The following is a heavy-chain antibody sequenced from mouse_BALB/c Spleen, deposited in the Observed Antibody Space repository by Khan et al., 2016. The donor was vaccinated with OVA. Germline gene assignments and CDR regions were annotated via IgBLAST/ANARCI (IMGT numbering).Heavy chain of an antibody. CDR2: ISYDGSN. V-gene: IGHV3-6*02. J-gene: IGHJ3*01. D-gene: IGHD1-2*01. CDR3: TNDKNYYGYLAY. CDR1: GYSITSGYY. Sequence: EVQLQESGPGLVKPSQSLSLTCSVTGYSITSGYYWNWIRQFPGNKLEWMGYISYDGSNNYNPSLKNRISITRDTSENQFFLTLNSVTTEDTATYYGTNDKNYYGYLAYWGQGTLVTVSA.